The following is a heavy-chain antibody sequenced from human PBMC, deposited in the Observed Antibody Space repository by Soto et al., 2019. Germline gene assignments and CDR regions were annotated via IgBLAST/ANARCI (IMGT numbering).Heavy chain of an antibody. V-gene: IGHV1-46*03. CDR3: ARESTVTTFGYYYYMDV. CDR2: INPSGGST. J-gene: IGHJ6*03. D-gene: IGHD4-17*01. CDR1: GYTFTSYY. Sequence: ASVKVSCKASGYTFTSYYMHWVRQAPGQVLEWMGIINPSGGSTSYAQKFQGRVTMTRDTSTSTVYIELSSLRSEDTAVYYCARESTVTTFGYYYYMDVWGKGTTVTVSS.